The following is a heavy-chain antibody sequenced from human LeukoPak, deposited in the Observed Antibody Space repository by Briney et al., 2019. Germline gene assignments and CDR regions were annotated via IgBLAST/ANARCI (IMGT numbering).Heavy chain of an antibody. CDR1: GFTVSSNY. D-gene: IGHD6-19*01. Sequence: GGSLRLSCAASGFTVSSNYMSWVRQAPGKGLEWVSSISSSSSYIYYADSVKGRFTISRDNAKNSLYLQMNSLRAEDTAVYYCARPIAVAAFDIWGQGTMVTVSS. J-gene: IGHJ3*02. V-gene: IGHV3-21*01. CDR3: ARPIAVAAFDI. CDR2: ISSSSSYI.